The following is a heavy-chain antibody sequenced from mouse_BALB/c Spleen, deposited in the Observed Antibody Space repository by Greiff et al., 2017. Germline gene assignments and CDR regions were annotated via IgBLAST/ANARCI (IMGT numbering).Heavy chain of an antibody. V-gene: IGHV14-3*02. Sequence: VQLQQSGAELVKPGASVKLSCTASGFNIKDTYMHWVKQRPEQGLEWIGRIDPANGNTKYDPKFQGKATITADTSSNTAYLQLSSLTSEDTAVYYCARMDYYGSGDYWGQGTTLTVSS. CDR3: ARMDYYGSGDY. CDR1: GFNIKDTY. CDR2: IDPANGNT. D-gene: IGHD1-1*01. J-gene: IGHJ2*01.